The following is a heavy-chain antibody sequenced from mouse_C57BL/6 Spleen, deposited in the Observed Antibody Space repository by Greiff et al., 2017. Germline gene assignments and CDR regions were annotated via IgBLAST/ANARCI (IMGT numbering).Heavy chain of an antibody. J-gene: IGHJ4*01. V-gene: IGHV1-54*01. Sequence: VQLQQSGAELVRPGTSVKVSCKASGYAFTNYLIEWVKQRPGQGLEWIGVINPGSGGTNYNEKFKGKATLTADKSSSTAYMQLSSLTSEDSAVYFCARSPTGTDAMDYWGQGTSVTVSS. D-gene: IGHD4-1*02. CDR3: ARSPTGTDAMDY. CDR2: INPGSGGT. CDR1: GYAFTNYL.